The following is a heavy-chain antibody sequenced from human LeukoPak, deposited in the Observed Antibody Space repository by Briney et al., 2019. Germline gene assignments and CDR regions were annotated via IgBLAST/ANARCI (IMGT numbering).Heavy chain of an antibody. CDR2: IYTSGST. V-gene: IGHV4-4*07. J-gene: IGHJ4*02. CDR3: AREPIAAAYGGLDY. D-gene: IGHD6-13*01. CDR1: GGSISSYY. Sequence: SETLPLTCTVSGGSISSYYWSWIRQPAGKGLEWIGRIYTSGSTNYNPSLKSRVTMSVDTSKNQFSLKLSSVTAADTAVYYCAREPIAAAYGGLDYWGQGTLVTVSS.